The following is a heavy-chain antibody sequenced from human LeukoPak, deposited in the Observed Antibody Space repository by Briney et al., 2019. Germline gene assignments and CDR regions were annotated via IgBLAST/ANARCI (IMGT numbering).Heavy chain of an antibody. CDR2: IYHSGST. D-gene: IGHD3/OR15-3a*01. Sequence: SETLSLTCAVSGGSISSSNWWTWVRQPPGKGLEWIGEIYHSGSTNYNPSLKSRVTISVDKSKNQFFLRLRSVTAADTAVYYCARLRTGYFDYWGQGTVVTVSS. CDR1: GGSISSSNW. J-gene: IGHJ4*02. CDR3: ARLRTGYFDY. V-gene: IGHV4-4*02.